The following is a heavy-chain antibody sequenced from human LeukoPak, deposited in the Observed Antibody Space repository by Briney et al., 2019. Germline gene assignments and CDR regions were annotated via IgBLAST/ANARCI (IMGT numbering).Heavy chain of an antibody. CDR3: ARSWYQLPAEFDY. Sequence: SETLSLTCTVSGGSISSGDYYWSWIRQPPGKGLEWIGYIYYSGSTYYNPSLKSRVTISVDTSKNQFSLKLSSVTAADKAVYYCARSWYQLPAEFDYWGQGTLVTVSS. J-gene: IGHJ4*02. D-gene: IGHD2-2*01. CDR2: IYYSGST. CDR1: GGSISSGDYY. V-gene: IGHV4-30-4*08.